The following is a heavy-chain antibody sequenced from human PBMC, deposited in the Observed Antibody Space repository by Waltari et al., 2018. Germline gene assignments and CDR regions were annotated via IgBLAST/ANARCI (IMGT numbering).Heavy chain of an antibody. V-gene: IGHV3-74*01. CDR1: GFTFSSYW. CDR2: NRREGSRT. J-gene: IGHJ6*02. Sequence: EVQLVESGGGLVQPGGSLRLSCAASGFTFSSYWMHWVRQAPGKGLGGVSRNRREGSRTSYADSVKGRCTITRDNAKNTLYLQMNSLRAEDTALYYCARESTTMVRGVGYYYYGKDVWGQGTTVTVSS. D-gene: IGHD3-10*01. CDR3: ARESTTMVRGVGYYYYGKDV.